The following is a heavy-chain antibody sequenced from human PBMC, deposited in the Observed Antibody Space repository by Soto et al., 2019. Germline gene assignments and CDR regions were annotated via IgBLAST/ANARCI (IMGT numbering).Heavy chain of an antibody. CDR3: AGYMGPYPYSRGWPYYSYGMEV. D-gene: IGHD6-19*01. CDR2: ISYDGDDT. J-gene: IGHJ6*01. CDR1: GFTFSTYS. V-gene: IGHV3-30*03. Sequence: AGGSLRLSCASSGFTFSTYSIHWVRHAPCKGLEWVAVISYDGDDTYYADSVKGRFTISRDNSNNMLYLRINSLRADDTAMYFCAGYMGPYPYSRGWPYYSYGMEVLGRVTTFTVCS.